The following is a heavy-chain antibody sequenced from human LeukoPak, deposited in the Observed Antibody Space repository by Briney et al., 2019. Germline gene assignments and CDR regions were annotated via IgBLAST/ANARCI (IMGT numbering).Heavy chain of an antibody. V-gene: IGHV6-1*01. CDR1: GDSVSSKSAA. CDR3: ARVRWGVVRSHFDY. D-gene: IGHD3-16*01. J-gene: IGHJ4*02. Sequence: SQTLSLTCAISGDSVSSKSAAWNWIRQSPSRGPEWLGRTYYRSKWYNDYAVSVKSRIIINPDTSKNQFSLQLNSVTPEDTAVYYCARVRWGVVRSHFDYWGQGTLVTVSS. CDR2: TYYRSKWYN.